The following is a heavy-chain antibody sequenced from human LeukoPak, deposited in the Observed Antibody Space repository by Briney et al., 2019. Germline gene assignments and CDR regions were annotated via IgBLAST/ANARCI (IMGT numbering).Heavy chain of an antibody. CDR3: ASSVNYDFWSGYAV. D-gene: IGHD3-3*01. CDR1: GFTVSSNY. CDR2: IYSGGST. V-gene: IGHV3-53*01. Sequence: GSLRLSCAASGFTVSSNYMSWVRQAPGKGLEWVSVIYSGGSTYYADSVKGRFTISRDNSKNTLYLQMNSLRAEDTAVYYCASSVNYDFWSGYAVWGQGTLVTVSS. J-gene: IGHJ4*02.